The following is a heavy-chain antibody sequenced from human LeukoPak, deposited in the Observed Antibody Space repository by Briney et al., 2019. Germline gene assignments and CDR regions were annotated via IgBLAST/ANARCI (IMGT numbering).Heavy chain of an antibody. CDR3: ARDAYYYDSSGYSPYFDY. J-gene: IGHJ4*02. Sequence: PSQTLSLTCTVSGGSISSGDYYWSWIRQPPGKGLEWIGYIYYSGSTYYNPSLKSRVTLSVDTSKNQFSLKLSSVTAADTAVYYCARDAYYYDSSGYSPYFDYWGQGTLVTVSS. CDR1: GGSISSGDYY. D-gene: IGHD3-22*01. V-gene: IGHV4-30-4*08. CDR2: IYYSGST.